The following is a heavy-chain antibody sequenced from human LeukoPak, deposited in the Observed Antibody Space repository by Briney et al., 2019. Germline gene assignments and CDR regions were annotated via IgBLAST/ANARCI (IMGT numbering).Heavy chain of an antibody. Sequence: PSETLSLTCTVSGGSISTLYWSWIRQPPGKGLEWIGYIYYSGTTNYNPSLKSRVTISVDTSKNQFSLRLNSVTAADTAMYYCARYRNYDFWSGYDKWGQGTLVTVSS. CDR3: ARYRNYDFWSGYDK. CDR1: GGSISTLY. J-gene: IGHJ4*02. V-gene: IGHV4-59*08. CDR2: IYYSGTT. D-gene: IGHD3-3*01.